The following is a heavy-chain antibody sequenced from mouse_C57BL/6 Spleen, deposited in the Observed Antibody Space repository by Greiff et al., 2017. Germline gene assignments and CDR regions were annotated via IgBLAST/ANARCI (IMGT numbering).Heavy chain of an antibody. CDR1: GYTFTSYW. CDR3: AIVEIYDGSAHFDV. Sequence: QVQLKQPGAELVKPGASVKVSCKASGYTFTSYWMHWVKQRPGQGLEWIGRIHPSDSDTNYNQKFKGKATLTVAKSSSTAYMQLSSLTSEDSAVYYCAIVEIYDGSAHFDVWGTGTTVTVSS. D-gene: IGHD1-1*01. J-gene: IGHJ1*03. CDR2: IHPSDSDT. V-gene: IGHV1-74*01.